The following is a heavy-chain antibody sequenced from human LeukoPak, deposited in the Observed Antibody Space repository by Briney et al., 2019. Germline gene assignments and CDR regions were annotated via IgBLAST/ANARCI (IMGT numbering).Heavy chain of an antibody. Sequence: GGSLRLSCAASGFTSSSYAMHWVRQAPGKGLEWVAVISYDGSNKYYADSVKGRFTISRDNSKNTLYLQMNSLRAEDTAVYYCARGMARVFDYWGQGTLVTVSS. CDR1: GFTSSSYA. CDR3: ARGMARVFDY. J-gene: IGHJ4*02. D-gene: IGHD2-8*01. V-gene: IGHV3-30*04. CDR2: ISYDGSNK.